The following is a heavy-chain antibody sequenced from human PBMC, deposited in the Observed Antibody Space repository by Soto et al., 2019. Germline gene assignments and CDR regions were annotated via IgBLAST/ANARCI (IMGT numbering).Heavy chain of an antibody. CDR2: INAGGHGA. CDR3: AKDRGCSSATCYQAD. J-gene: IGHJ4*02. D-gene: IGHD2-2*01. Sequence: PVGSVRLSCVASEFAFSTYGMSWVRQAPGQGLEWVSGINAGGHGAYYADSVKGRFIISRDNSKNTLFLQMNSLRAEDTAVYYCAKDRGCSSATCYQADWGRGTLVTVSS. CDR1: EFAFSTYG. V-gene: IGHV3-23*01.